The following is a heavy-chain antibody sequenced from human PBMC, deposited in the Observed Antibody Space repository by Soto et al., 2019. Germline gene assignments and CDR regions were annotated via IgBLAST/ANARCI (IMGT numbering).Heavy chain of an antibody. CDR1: GFTFSSYS. CDR2: ISSSSSYI. Sequence: PGGSLRLSCAASGFTFSSYSMNWVRQAPGKGLEWVSSISSSSSYIYYADSVKGRFTISRDNAKNSLYLQMNSLRAEDTAVYYCARDSDFLARDYYYVDVWGKGTTVTVSS. J-gene: IGHJ6*03. CDR3: ARDSDFLARDYYYVDV. D-gene: IGHD3-3*01. V-gene: IGHV3-21*01.